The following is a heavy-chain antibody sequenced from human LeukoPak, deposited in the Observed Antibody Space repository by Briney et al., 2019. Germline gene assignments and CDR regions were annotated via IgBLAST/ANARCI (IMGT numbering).Heavy chain of an antibody. CDR3: AHRPSGMAAVSCES. CDR1: GISLSTTGVG. CDR2: INSNDDK. D-gene: IGHD6-13*01. Sequence: SGPTLVNPSQTLTLTCTFSGISLSTTGVGVGWIRQPPGKALEWLTLINSNDDKRYSPSLKSRLTISRDTSKNQVVLTMANMDPADTATYYCAHRPSGMAAVSCESWGQGNLVTVSS. J-gene: IGHJ5*02. V-gene: IGHV2-5*01.